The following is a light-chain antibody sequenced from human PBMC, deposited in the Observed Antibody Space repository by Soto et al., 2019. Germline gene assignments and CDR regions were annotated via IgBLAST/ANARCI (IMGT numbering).Light chain of an antibody. CDR1: SSDVGGYNY. J-gene: IGLJ1*01. V-gene: IGLV2-11*01. CDR2: DVS. Sequence: QSALTQPRSVSGSPGQSVTISCTGTSSDVGGYNYVSWCQQHPGKAPKLMIYDVSKRPSGVPDRFSGSKSGNTASLTISWLQAEDEADYYCCSYAGSYTYVFGTGTKLTVL. CDR3: CSYAGSYTYV.